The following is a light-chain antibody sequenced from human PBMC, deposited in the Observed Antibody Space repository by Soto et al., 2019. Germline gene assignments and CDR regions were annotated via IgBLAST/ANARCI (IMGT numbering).Light chain of an antibody. CDR2: ANN. Sequence: QTVLTQPPSVSGAPGQRVTISCTGSSSNIGAGYDVHWYQQLPGTAPKLLIFANNRRPSGVPDRFSASKSGTSASLAITGLQPADEADYFCQSYDNNLSALFGGGTQLTVL. V-gene: IGLV1-40*01. J-gene: IGLJ3*02. CDR3: QSYDNNLSAL. CDR1: SSNIGAGYD.